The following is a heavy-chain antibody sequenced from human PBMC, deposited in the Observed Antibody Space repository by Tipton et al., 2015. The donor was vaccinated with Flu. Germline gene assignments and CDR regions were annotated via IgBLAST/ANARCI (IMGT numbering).Heavy chain of an antibody. V-gene: IGHV4-31*03. J-gene: IGHJ4*02. CDR2: IYYSGST. Sequence: TLSLTCIVTGGSISSGGYYWGWIRQRPGEGLEWIGYIYYSGSTYYNPSLKSRITISKDTSKNQFSLKLSSVTAADTAVYYCASHETYGGNAAFDYWGQGTLVTVSS. CDR3: ASHETYGGNAAFDY. CDR1: GGSISSGGYY. D-gene: IGHD4-23*01.